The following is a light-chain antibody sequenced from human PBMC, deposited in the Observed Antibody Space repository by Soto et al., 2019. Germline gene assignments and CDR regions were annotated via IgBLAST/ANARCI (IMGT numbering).Light chain of an antibody. V-gene: IGLV1-44*01. CDR2: DND. CDR1: SSDIGSYS. J-gene: IGLJ3*02. Sequence: QSVLTQPPSASRTPGQRVTIPCSGSSSDIGSYSVNWYQQLPGAAPRLLIYDNDHRPSGVPARFSASKSGTSASLAISGLRSEDEAFDYCSTWSDSLKGWVFGGGTKLTVL. CDR3: STWSDSLKGWV.